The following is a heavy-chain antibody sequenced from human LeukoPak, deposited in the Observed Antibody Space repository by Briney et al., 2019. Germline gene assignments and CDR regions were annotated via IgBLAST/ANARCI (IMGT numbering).Heavy chain of an antibody. CDR2: IKQDGSEK. D-gene: IGHD3-3*02. CDR1: GFTFSSYW. J-gene: IGHJ6*04. V-gene: IGHV3-7*01. CDR3: AKEGAASWDVDV. Sequence: GGSLRLSCAASGFTFSSYWMSWVRQAPGKGLEWVANIKQDGSEKYYVDSVKGRFMISRDNSKNTVDLQMNSLRGDDTAMYYCAKEGAASWDVDVWGKGTTVTVSS.